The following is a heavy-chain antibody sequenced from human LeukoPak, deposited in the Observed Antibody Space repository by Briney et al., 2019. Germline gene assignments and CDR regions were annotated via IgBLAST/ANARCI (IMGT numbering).Heavy chain of an antibody. V-gene: IGHV4-39*07. J-gene: IGHJ3*02. CDR2: IYYSGST. Sequence: PSETLSLTCTVSGGYISSSSYYWGWIRQPPGKGLEWIGSIYYSGSTYYNPSLKSRVTISVDTSKNQFSLKLSSVTAADTAVYYCAKTLGPTIFGVATDAFDIWGQGTMVTVSS. CDR1: GGYISSSSYY. CDR3: AKTLGPTIFGVATDAFDI. D-gene: IGHD3-3*01.